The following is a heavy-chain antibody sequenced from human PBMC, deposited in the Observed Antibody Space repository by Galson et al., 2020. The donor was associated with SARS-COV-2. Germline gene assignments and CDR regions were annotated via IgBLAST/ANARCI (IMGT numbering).Heavy chain of an antibody. CDR1: GFTFSSYD. J-gene: IGHJ6*03. CDR3: ARGNTYDFWSGYHINYYYYYYMDV. D-gene: IGHD3-3*01. V-gene: IGHV3-13*01. CDR2: IGTAGDT. Sequence: GGSLRLSCAASGFTFSSYDMHWVRQATGKGLEWVSAIGTAGDTYYPGSVKGRFTISRENAKNSLYLQMNSLRAGDTAVYYCARGNTYDFWSGYHINYYYYYYMDVWGKGTTVTVSS.